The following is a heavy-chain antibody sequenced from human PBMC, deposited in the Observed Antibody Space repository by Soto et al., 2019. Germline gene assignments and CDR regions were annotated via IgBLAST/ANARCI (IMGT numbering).Heavy chain of an antibody. Sequence: QVQLVQSGAEVKKPGASVKVSCKASGYTFTGYYMHWVRQAPGQGLEWMGWINPNSGGTNYAQKFQGWVXTTPDXXISTAYMELSRLRSDDTAVYYCARDARGDEAPMDYWGQGTLVTVSS. CDR2: INPNSGGT. J-gene: IGHJ4*02. V-gene: IGHV1-2*04. CDR3: ARDARGDEAPMDY. CDR1: GYTFTGYY. D-gene: IGHD3-10*01.